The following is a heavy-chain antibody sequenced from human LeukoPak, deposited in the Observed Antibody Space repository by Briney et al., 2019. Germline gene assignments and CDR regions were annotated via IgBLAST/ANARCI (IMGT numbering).Heavy chain of an antibody. J-gene: IGHJ4*02. Sequence: SETLSLTCTVSGGSISSGSYYWSWIRQPAGKGLEWIGRIYTSGSTNYNPSLKSRVTISVDTSKNQFSLKLSSVTAADTAVYYCARVSGFGDPFDYWGQGTLVTVSS. CDR3: ARVSGFGDPFDY. CDR2: IYTSGST. CDR1: GGSISSGSYY. D-gene: IGHD3-10*01. V-gene: IGHV4-61*02.